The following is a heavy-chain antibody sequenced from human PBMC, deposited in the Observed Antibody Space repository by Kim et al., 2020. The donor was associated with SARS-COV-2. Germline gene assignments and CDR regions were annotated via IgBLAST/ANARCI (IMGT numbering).Heavy chain of an antibody. CDR1: GITLTNNH. J-gene: IGHJ2*01. V-gene: IGHV3-66*01. CDR2: FYGGGTI. Sequence: GGSLRLFCAASGITLTNNHMNWVRQAPGKGLEWVSVFYGGGTIDYADSVKDRFTISRDTSKNTVYLEMNSLKVEDTAVYYCARDIKFDGFAFFDLWGHGTLVSVSS. D-gene: IGHD3-10*01. CDR3: ARDIKFDGFAFFDL.